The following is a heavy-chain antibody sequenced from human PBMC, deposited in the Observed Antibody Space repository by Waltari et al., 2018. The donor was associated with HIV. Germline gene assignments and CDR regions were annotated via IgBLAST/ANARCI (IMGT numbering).Heavy chain of an antibody. Sequence: QVQLVQSGAEVKKPGASVKVSCNASGYTLTSYAIHWVRQAPGQRLEWMGWINAGNDNTKYSQKFQGRVTITRDTSANTAYMELSSLRSEDTAVYYCARWFSSSWYYYGMDVWGQGTTVTVSS. J-gene: IGHJ6*02. CDR2: INAGNDNT. CDR3: ARWFSSSWYYYGMDV. CDR1: GYTLTSYA. D-gene: IGHD6-13*01. V-gene: IGHV1-3*01.